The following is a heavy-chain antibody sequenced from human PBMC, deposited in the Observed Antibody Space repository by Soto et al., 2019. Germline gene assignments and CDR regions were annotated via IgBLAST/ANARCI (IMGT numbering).Heavy chain of an antibody. Sequence: ASVKVSCKASGYTFTSYGISWVRQAPGQGLEWMGWISAYNGNTNYAQKLQGRVTMTTDTSTSTAYMELRSLRSDDTAVYYCARVGLHMTTVTTWDYWGQGTLVTVSS. J-gene: IGHJ4*02. V-gene: IGHV1-18*01. CDR3: ARVGLHMTTVTTWDY. CDR2: ISAYNGNT. D-gene: IGHD4-17*01. CDR1: GYTFTSYG.